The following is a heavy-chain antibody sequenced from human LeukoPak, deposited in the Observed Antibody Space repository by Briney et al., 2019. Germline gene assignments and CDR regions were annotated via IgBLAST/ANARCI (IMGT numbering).Heavy chain of an antibody. V-gene: IGHV4-4*07. CDR2: IYTSGST. J-gene: IGHJ5*02. D-gene: IGHD1-1*01. Sequence: SETLSLTCTVSGGSISSYYWSWIRQPAGKGLEWIGRIYTSGSTNYNPSLKSRVTISVDKSKNQFSLKLSSVTAADTAVYYCARDRRTTGTTGWLDPWGQGTMVTVSS. CDR3: ARDRRTTGTTGWLDP. CDR1: GGSISSYY.